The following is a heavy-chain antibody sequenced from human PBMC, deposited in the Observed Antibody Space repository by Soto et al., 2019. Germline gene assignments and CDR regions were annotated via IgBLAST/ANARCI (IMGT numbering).Heavy chain of an antibody. Sequence: ASVKVSCKTSGYTFTNYGISWVRQAPGQGLEWMGWISPFDGNTNYAQNFQVRVTLTTDTSTSTAYMELRSLRSDDTAVYYCARGSKLRYFDWLGWFGPWGQGTLVTVS. CDR3: ARGSKLRYFDWLGWFGP. D-gene: IGHD3-9*01. J-gene: IGHJ5*02. CDR2: ISPFDGNT. V-gene: IGHV1-18*01. CDR1: GYTFTNYG.